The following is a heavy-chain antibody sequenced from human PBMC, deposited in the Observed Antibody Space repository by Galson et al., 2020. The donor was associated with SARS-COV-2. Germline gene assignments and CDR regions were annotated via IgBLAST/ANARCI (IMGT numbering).Heavy chain of an antibody. D-gene: IGHD2-2*01. J-gene: IGHJ3*02. CDR3: AKETSKGYCSSRNGWSGAVDI. Sequence: GESLKISCAASGFTFSNYGMHWVRQAPGKGPEWVAIISSDGSNKLYADSVKGRFTISRDNSDNTLYLQMNSLSTEDTAVYYCAKETSKGYCSSRNGWSGAVDISGQWTKVTVSS. CDR2: ISSDGSNK. CDR1: GFTFSNYG. V-gene: IGHV3-30*18.